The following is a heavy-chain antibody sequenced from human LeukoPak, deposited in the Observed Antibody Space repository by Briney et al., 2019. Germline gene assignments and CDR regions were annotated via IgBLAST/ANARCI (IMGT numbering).Heavy chain of an antibody. CDR3: AKDFSLPSSSIYYGMDV. D-gene: IGHD6-6*01. V-gene: IGHV3-30*18. Sequence: GRSLRLSCAASGFTFSSYGMHWVRQAPGKGLEWVAVISYDGSNKYYADSVKGRFTISRDNSKNTLYLQMNSLRAEDTAVYYCAKDFSLPSSSIYYGMDVWGQGTTVTVS. J-gene: IGHJ6*02. CDR2: ISYDGSNK. CDR1: GFTFSSYG.